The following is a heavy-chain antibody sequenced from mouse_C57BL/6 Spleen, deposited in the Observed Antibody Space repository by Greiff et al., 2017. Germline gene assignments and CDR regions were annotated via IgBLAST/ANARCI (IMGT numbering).Heavy chain of an antibody. D-gene: IGHD4-1*01. CDR3: AREDWVCFDY. Sequence: QVQLKESGAELARPGASVKMSCKASGYTFTSYTMHWVKQRPGQGLEWIGYINPSSGYTKYNQKFKDKATLTADKSSSTAYMQLSSLTSEDSAVYYCAREDWVCFDYWGQGTTLTVSS. V-gene: IGHV1-4*01. J-gene: IGHJ2*01. CDR2: INPSSGYT. CDR1: GYTFTSYT.